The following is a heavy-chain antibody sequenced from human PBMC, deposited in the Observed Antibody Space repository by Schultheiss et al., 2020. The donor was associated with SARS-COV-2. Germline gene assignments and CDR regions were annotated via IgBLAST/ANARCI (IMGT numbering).Heavy chain of an antibody. Sequence: SQTLSLTCTVSGGSISSGDYYWSWIRQPPGKGLEWIGYIYNRGSTNYNPSLKSRVTISVYTSKNQFSLKLAPVTAADTAVYFCARGQRRPVWWFDPWGQGTLVTVSS. J-gene: IGHJ5*02. D-gene: IGHD3-16*01. CDR1: GGSISSGDYY. CDR3: ARGQRRPVWWFDP. CDR2: IYNRGST. V-gene: IGHV4-61*08.